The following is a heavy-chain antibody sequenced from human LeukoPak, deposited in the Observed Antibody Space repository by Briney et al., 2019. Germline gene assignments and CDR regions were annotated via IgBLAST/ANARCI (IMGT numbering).Heavy chain of an antibody. CDR2: IYLGGTT. J-gene: IGHJ4*02. V-gene: IGHV4-38-2*01. D-gene: IGHD1-1*01. CDR1: GYSISSGPY. Sequence: SETLSLICSVSGYSISSGPYWGWIRQPPGQGLEWIASIYLGGTTYYTPSLKSRVTISVDTSKNQLSLRLSSVTAADTAVYYCATNWSDFDYWGPGTLVTVSS. CDR3: ATNWSDFDY.